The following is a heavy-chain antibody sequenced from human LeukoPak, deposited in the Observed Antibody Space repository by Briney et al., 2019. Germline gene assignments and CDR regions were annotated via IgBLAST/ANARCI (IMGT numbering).Heavy chain of an antibody. J-gene: IGHJ4*02. V-gene: IGHV3-48*01. CDR3: ARDRNY. CDR1: GFTVSSNY. CDR2: ISSSSSTI. Sequence: PGGSLRLSCAASGFTVSSNYMSWVRQAPGKGLEWVSYISSSSSTIYYADSVKGRFTISRDNAKNSLYLQMNSLRAEDTAVYYCARDRNYWGQGTLVTVSS.